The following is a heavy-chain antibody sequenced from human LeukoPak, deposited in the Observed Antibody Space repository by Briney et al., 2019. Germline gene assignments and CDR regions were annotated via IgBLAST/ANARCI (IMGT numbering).Heavy chain of an antibody. J-gene: IGHJ5*02. CDR1: GFTFSDYY. CDR3: ARVSTAPSSMVRGNWFDP. D-gene: IGHD3-10*01. CDR2: ISSSGSTI. V-gene: IGHV3-11*01. Sequence: GGSLRLSCAASGFTFSDYYMSWIRQAPGMGLEWVSYISSSGSTIYYADSVKGRFTISRDNAKNSLYLQMNSLRAEDTAVYYCARVSTAPSSMVRGNWFDPWGQGTLVTVSS.